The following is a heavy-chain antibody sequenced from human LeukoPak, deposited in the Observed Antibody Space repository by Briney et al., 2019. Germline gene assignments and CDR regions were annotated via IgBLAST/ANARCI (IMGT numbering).Heavy chain of an antibody. CDR1: GFSLSTSGVG. J-gene: IGHJ4*02. CDR3: AQYYDYVWGSYRHQNYFDY. Sequence: SGPTLVNPTQPLTLTCTSSGFSLSTSGVGVGWIRQPPGRALEWLALIYSNDDKRYSPSLKSRLTITKDTSKNQVVLTMTNMDPVDTATYYCAQYYDYVWGSYRHQNYFDYWGQGTLVTVSS. D-gene: IGHD3-16*02. V-gene: IGHV2-5*01. CDR2: IYSNDDK.